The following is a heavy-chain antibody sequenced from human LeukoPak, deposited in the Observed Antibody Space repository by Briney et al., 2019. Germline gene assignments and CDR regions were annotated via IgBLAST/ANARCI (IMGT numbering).Heavy chain of an antibody. CDR2: IYHSGST. CDR3: ARERRFLEWLFRRPAAFDI. J-gene: IGHJ3*02. V-gene: IGHV4-38-2*02. CDR1: GYSISSGYY. D-gene: IGHD3-3*01. Sequence: KPSETLSLTCTVSGYSISSGYYWGWIRQPPGKGLEWIGSIYHSGSTYYNPSLKSRVTISVDTSKNQFSLKLSSVTAADTAVYYCARERRFLEWLFRRPAAFDIWGQGTMVTVSS.